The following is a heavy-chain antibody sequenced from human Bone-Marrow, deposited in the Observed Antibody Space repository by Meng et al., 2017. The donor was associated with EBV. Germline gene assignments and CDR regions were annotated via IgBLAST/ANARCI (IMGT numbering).Heavy chain of an antibody. D-gene: IGHD4-17*01. Sequence: QGERVQSGGEVKKPGSSVKVSCKASGGTFSSYAISWVRQAPGQGLEWMGGIIPIFGTANYAQKFQGRVTITADKSTSTAYMELSSLRSEDTAVYYCARDTHDYGDLTFFDYWGQGTLVTVSS. J-gene: IGHJ4*02. V-gene: IGHV1-69*06. CDR2: IIPIFGTA. CDR1: GGTFSSYA. CDR3: ARDTHDYGDLTFFDY.